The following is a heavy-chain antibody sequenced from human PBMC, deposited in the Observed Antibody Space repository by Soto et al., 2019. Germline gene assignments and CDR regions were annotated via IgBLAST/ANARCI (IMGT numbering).Heavy chain of an antibody. J-gene: IGHJ4*02. CDR2: INSDGSST. Sequence: GGSLRLSCAASGFTLSSYWMHWVRQAPGKGLVWVSHINSDGSSTTYADSVKGRFTISRDNAKNTLYLQMNSLRAEDTAVYYCARDHRPSYYYGTSGYYSDYWGQGTLVTVS. V-gene: IGHV3-74*01. CDR1: GFTLSSYW. D-gene: IGHD3-22*01. CDR3: ARDHRPSYYYGTSGYYSDY.